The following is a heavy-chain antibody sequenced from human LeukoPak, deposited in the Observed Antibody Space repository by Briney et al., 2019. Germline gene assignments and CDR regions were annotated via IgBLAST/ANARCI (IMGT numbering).Heavy chain of an antibody. CDR3: ARGRRQERGVRRGGAFDI. CDR1: GFTFSDYS. CDR2: ISGSTTAI. J-gene: IGHJ3*02. D-gene: IGHD1-1*01. V-gene: IGHV3-48*01. Sequence: PGGSLRLSCVASGFTFSDYSMNWVRQAPGRGLEWVSYISGSTTAIYYADSVKGRFTISRDNAKNSLYLQMNSLRAEDTAVYYCARGRRQERGVRRGGAFDIWGQGTMVTVSS.